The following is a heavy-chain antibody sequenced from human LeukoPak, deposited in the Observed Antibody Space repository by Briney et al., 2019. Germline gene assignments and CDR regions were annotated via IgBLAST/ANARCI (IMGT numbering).Heavy chain of an antibody. CDR3: ARDRKTAYYYDSSGPGY. CDR2: INAGNGNT. Sequence: ASVKVSCKASGYTFTSYAMHWVRQAPGQSLEWMGWINAGNGNTKYSQKFQGRVTITRDTSASTAYMELSSLRSEDTAVYYCARDRKTAYYYDSSGPGYWGQGTLVTVSS. J-gene: IGHJ4*02. CDR1: GYTFTSYA. V-gene: IGHV1-3*01. D-gene: IGHD3-22*01.